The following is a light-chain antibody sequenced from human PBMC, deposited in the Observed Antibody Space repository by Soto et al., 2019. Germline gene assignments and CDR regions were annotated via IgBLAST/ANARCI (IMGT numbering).Light chain of an antibody. J-gene: IGKJ5*01. CDR3: QQSGSSPIT. Sequence: DIVLTQSPGTLSLSPGQRHTLYCKASQSVSSNHLAWYQQKHGQPPSLLIYGGSSRATGIPVRFSGSGSETDGTLTISRLEPEDGAVYYGQQSGSSPITFGQGTRLEIK. V-gene: IGKV3-20*01. CDR2: GGS. CDR1: QSVSSNH.